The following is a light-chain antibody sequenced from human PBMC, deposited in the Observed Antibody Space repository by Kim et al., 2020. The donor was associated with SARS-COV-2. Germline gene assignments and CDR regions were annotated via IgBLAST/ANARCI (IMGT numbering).Light chain of an antibody. CDR1: RLDVGGYNY. J-gene: IGLJ1*01. Sequence: GQSITISCTGTRLDVGGYNYVSWYQQHPGKAPKLMIYDVHNRPTGVSDRFSGSKSGNTASLTTSGLQAEDEADYYCSSWASTTSYVFGTGTTVTVL. CDR2: DVH. CDR3: SSWASTTSYV. V-gene: IGLV2-14*03.